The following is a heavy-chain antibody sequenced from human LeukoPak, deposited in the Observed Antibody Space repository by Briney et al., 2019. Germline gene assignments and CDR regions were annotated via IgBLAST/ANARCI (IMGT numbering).Heavy chain of an antibody. J-gene: IGHJ5*02. CDR3: ARVAGYCSSTSCYDNWFDP. CDR1: GFTFSSYA. Sequence: GRSLRLSCAASGFTFSSYAMHWVRQAPGKGLEWVAVISYDGSNKYYADSVKGRFTISRDNSKNTLYLRMNSLRAEDTAVYYCARVAGYCSSTSCYDNWFDPWGQGTLVTVSS. V-gene: IGHV3-30*04. D-gene: IGHD2-2*01. CDR2: ISYDGSNK.